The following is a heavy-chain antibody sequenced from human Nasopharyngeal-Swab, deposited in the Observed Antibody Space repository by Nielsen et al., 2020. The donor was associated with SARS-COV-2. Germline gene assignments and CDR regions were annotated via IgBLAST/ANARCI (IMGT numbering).Heavy chain of an antibody. CDR3: AKAGGAFDI. CDR2: ISGSGGST. D-gene: IGHD3-16*01. CDR1: GFTFSSYA. J-gene: IGHJ3*02. V-gene: IGHV3-23*01. Sequence: GESLKISCAASGFTFSSYAMSWVRQAPGKGLEWVSAISGSGGSTYYADSVKGRFTISRDNSKNTLHLQMNSLRAEDTAVYYCAKAGGAFDIWGQGTMVTVSS.